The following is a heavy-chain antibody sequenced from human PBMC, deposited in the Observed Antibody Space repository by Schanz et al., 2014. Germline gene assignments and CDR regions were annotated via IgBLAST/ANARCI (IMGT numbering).Heavy chain of an antibody. CDR1: GFIVSSTY. D-gene: IGHD3-9*01. V-gene: IGHV3-23*04. CDR3: AYYDVLTGFDY. J-gene: IGHJ4*02. CDR2: ISGSGGST. Sequence: EVQLVESGGDLVQPGGSQRLSCAASGFIVSSTYMTWVRQAPGKGLEWVSAISGSGGSTVYADSVKGRFTISRDNSNNTVFLQMNSLRAEDTAVYYCAYYDVLTGFDYWGQGTQVTVSS.